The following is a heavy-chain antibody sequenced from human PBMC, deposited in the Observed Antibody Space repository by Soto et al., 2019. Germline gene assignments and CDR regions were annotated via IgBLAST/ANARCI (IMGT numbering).Heavy chain of an antibody. D-gene: IGHD3-16*01. Sequence: GGSLRLSCAASGFRFSLFWMSWVRQTPGKGLEWVANINEDGSEKFFADSVKGRFTISRDNAKNSLSLQMNSLTADDTAVYYCARTGWPQSSYYFDYWGQGTLVTVSS. J-gene: IGHJ4*02. V-gene: IGHV3-7*03. CDR2: INEDGSEK. CDR3: ARTGWPQSSYYFDY. CDR1: GFRFSLFW.